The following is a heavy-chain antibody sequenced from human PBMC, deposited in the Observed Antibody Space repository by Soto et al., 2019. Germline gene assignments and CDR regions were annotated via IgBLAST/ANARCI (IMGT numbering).Heavy chain of an antibody. D-gene: IGHD2-2*01. V-gene: IGHV1-69*02. CDR2: IIPILGIA. CDR3: ACLGTSHSKLYYYYGMDV. Sequence: QVQLVQSGAEVKKPGSSVKVSCKASAGTFSSYTISWVRQAPGQGLEWMGRIIPILGIANYAQKFQGRVTITADKSTSTAYMELRSLRSEVTAVYYCACLGTSHSKLYYYYGMDVWGQVTTVTVS. J-gene: IGHJ6*02. CDR1: AGTFSSYT.